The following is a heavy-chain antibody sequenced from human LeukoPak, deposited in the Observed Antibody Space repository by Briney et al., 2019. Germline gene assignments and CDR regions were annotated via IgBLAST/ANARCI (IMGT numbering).Heavy chain of an antibody. V-gene: IGHV4-59*11. D-gene: IGHD6-13*01. CDR1: GDSISSHY. J-gene: IGHJ4*02. CDR2: IYHSGST. CDR3: ATGYSSTWYYFDY. Sequence: SETLSLTCTVSGDSISSHYWSWIRQPPGKGLEWIGYIYHSGSTNYNPSLKSRVTISADTSTDQFSLKLASVTAADTAVYYCATGYSSTWYYFDYWGQGTLVTVSS.